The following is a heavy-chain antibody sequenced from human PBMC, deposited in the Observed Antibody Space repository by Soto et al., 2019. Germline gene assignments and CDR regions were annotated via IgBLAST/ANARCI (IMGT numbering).Heavy chain of an antibody. V-gene: IGHV1-69*12. CDR1: GGTFSSYA. CDR2: IIPIFGTA. CDR3: ARVGTMLVNPMRGWFDP. J-gene: IGHJ5*02. D-gene: IGHD3-10*02. Sequence: QVQLVQSGAEVKKPGSSVKVSCKASGGTFSSYAISWVRQAPGQGLEWMGGIIPIFGTANYPQKFQGRVTITADDSTSTADTNRSSLRSEDTAVYYCARVGTMLVNPMRGWFDPWGQGTPVTVSS.